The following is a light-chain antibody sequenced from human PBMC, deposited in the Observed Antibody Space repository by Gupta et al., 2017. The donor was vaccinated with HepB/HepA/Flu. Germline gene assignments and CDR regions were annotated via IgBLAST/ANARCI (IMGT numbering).Light chain of an antibody. Sequence: EIVMTQSPVTLSVSPGERATLSCRASQSVSSDLAWYQQKPGQAPRLLIYGASTRATGFPARCSGSGSGKEFTLTISSLQYEDVAVYYWQQYHNLLTFGRGTKVEIK. CDR2: GAS. J-gene: IGKJ4*01. V-gene: IGKV3-15*01. CDR3: QQYHNLLT. CDR1: QSVSSD.